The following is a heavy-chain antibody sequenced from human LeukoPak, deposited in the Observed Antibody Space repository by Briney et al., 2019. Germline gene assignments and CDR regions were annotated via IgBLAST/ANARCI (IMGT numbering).Heavy chain of an antibody. CDR1: GLTFSSSW. CDR3: ARDLAYTRLDY. V-gene: IGHV3-7*01. J-gene: IGHJ4*02. Sequence: GSLRLSCAVSGLTFSSSWMDWVRQAPGKGLEWVASINPDGNKKYSADSVKGRFTISRDNAENSLYLQMNSLRVEDTAFYYCARDLAYTRLDYWGQGMLVTVSS. D-gene: IGHD3-16*01. CDR2: INPDGNKK.